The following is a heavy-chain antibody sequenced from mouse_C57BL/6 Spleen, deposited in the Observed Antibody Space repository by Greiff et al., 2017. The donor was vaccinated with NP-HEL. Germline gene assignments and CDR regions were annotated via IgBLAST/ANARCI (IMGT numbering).Heavy chain of an antibody. CDR1: GYTFTSYW. J-gene: IGHJ1*03. Sequence: QVQLQQPGAELVKPGASVKLSCKASGYTFTSYWMQWVKQRPGQGLEWIGEIDPSDSYTNYNQKFKGKATLTVDTSSSTAYMQLSSLTSEDSAVYYCARKVYYGSSYCYFDVWGTGTTVTVSS. V-gene: IGHV1-50*01. CDR2: IDPSDSYT. D-gene: IGHD1-1*01. CDR3: ARKVYYGSSYCYFDV.